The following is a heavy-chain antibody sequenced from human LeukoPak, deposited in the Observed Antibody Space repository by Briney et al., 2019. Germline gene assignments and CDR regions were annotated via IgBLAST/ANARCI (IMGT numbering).Heavy chain of an antibody. CDR2: IRWDRSTV. D-gene: IGHD1-26*01. J-gene: IGHJ4*02. Sequence: GGSLRLSCAASGFTFDDYAMHWVRQAPGKGLEWVSGIRWDRSTVGYAGSVKGRFTISRDNAKSSVYLQMNSLRAEDTALYYCARGIDSSGTYSGWGFHLRYWGQGTLVTVSS. CDR3: ARGIDSSGTYSGWGFHLRY. CDR1: GFTFDDYA. V-gene: IGHV3-9*01.